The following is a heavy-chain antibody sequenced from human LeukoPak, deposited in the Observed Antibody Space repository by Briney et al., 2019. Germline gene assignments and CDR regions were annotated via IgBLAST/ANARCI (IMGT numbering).Heavy chain of an antibody. CDR2: ISGDSIYI. V-gene: IGHV3-21*01. Sequence: GGSLRLSCAAAGFTFSSYSMNWVRQAPGRGLEWVSSISGDSIYIYYADSVRGRFTISRDNAKSSLFLQMNSLRAEDTAVYYCARCSSTGCASSPLAGYLYWGQGTLVTVSS. CDR3: ARCSSTGCASSPLAGYLY. D-gene: IGHD2-2*01. CDR1: GFTFSSYS. J-gene: IGHJ4*02.